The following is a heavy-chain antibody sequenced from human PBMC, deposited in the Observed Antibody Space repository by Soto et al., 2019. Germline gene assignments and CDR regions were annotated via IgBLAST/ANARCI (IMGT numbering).Heavy chain of an antibody. V-gene: IGHV3-7*04. J-gene: IGHJ4*02. D-gene: IGHD3-10*01. CDR3: ARDGFAMFARDY. Sequence: EVHLVESGGGLVQPGGSLRLSCAASGFTFRSYWMSWVRQAPGKGLEWEANIDEAGTKKYYGDSVDGRFTISRDSAKNSVYLEMSSLRAEDTAVYYCARDGFAMFARDYWGQGTLVAVSS. CDR2: IDEAGTKK. CDR1: GFTFRSYW.